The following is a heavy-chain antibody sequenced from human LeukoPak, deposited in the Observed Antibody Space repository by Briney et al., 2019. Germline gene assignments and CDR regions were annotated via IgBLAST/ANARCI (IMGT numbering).Heavy chain of an antibody. CDR2: IYTSGST. Sequence: SETLSLTCTVSGVSISSYYWSWIRQPAGKGLEWIGRIYTSGSTNYNPSLKSRVTMSVDTSKNQFSLKLTSVTAADTAVYYCARDTYYSGYYYYYMDVWGKGTTVTVSS. J-gene: IGHJ6*03. V-gene: IGHV4-4*07. CDR3: ARDTYYSGYYYYYMDV. CDR1: GVSISSYY. D-gene: IGHD3-10*01.